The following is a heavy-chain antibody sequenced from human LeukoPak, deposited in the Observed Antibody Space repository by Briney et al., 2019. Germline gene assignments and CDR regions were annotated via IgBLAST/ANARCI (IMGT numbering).Heavy chain of an antibody. CDR1: GGSIRSSSHN. D-gene: IGHD3-3*01. CDR3: ARRPKQPGFWSGYVDY. Sequence: PSETLSLTCTVSGGSIRSSSHNWDWIRQPPGKGLEYIGSIFYSGSTYYNPSLTSRVTISVDTSKNQFSLKLSSVTAADTAVYYCARRPKQPGFWSGYVDYWGQGILFTVSP. J-gene: IGHJ4*02. V-gene: IGHV4-39*01. CDR2: IFYSGST.